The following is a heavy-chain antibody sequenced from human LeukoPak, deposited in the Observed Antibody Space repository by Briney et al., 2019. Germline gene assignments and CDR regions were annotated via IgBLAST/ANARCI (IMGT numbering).Heavy chain of an antibody. Sequence: PSQTLSLTCTVSGGSISSGSYYWSWIRQPAGKGLEWIGRIYTSGSTNYNPSLKSRVTISVDTSKNQFSLKLSSVTAADTAVYYCARVTTVTTNDYYYYYMDVWGKGTTVTISS. CDR2: IYTSGST. CDR3: ARVTTVTTNDYYYYYMDV. CDR1: GGSISSGSYY. D-gene: IGHD4-17*01. V-gene: IGHV4-61*02. J-gene: IGHJ6*03.